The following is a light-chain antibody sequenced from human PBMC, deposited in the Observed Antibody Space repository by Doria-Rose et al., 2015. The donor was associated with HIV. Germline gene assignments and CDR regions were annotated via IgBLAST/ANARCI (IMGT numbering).Light chain of an antibody. CDR2: NTY. CDR1: SGPVTGAYY. Sequence: QTVVTQEPSSSVSLGGTVTLTYGLTSGPVTGAYYPSWHQQTPGQAPRTLIYNTYSLSSGVSDRFSGSILGNKAALTISGAQADDESDYYCVLYMGSGIWMFGGGTKLTVL. V-gene: IGLV8-61*01. CDR3: VLYMGSGIWM. J-gene: IGLJ3*02.